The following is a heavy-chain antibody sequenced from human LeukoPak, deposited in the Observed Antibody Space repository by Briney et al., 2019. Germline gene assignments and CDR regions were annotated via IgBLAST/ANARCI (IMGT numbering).Heavy chain of an antibody. CDR2: IKEDGSAK. Sequence: GGSLRLSCATSGFMFSFYWMNWVRQAPGKGLEWVANIKEDGSAKYYVDSVKGRFTISRDNAKNSQYLQMNSLRAEDTAVYYCARDTGYNTFDYWGQGTLVTVSS. CDR3: ARDTGYNTFDY. D-gene: IGHD5-24*01. CDR1: GFMFSFYW. J-gene: IGHJ4*02. V-gene: IGHV3-7*05.